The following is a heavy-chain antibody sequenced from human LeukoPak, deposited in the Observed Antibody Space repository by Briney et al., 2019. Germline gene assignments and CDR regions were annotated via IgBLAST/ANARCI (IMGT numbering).Heavy chain of an antibody. V-gene: IGHV4-4*07. CDR2: IYTSGST. J-gene: IGHJ2*01. D-gene: IGHD1-26*01. CDR3: ARDLKKRWEYFDL. CDR1: GGSISSYY. Sequence: PSETLSLTCTVSGGSISSYYWSWIRQPAGKGLEWIGRIYTSGSTNYNPSLKSRVTMSVDTSKNQFSLKLSSVTAADAAVYYCARDLKKRWEYFDLWGRGTLVTVSS.